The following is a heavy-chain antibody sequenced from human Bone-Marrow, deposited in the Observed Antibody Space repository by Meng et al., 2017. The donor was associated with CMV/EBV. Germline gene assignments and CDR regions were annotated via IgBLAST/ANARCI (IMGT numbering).Heavy chain of an antibody. CDR1: GYTFTGYY. CDR3: ARDLGYYSALDY. CDR2: INPNSGGT. D-gene: IGHD2/OR15-2a*01. Sequence: ASVKVSCKASGYTFTGYYMHWVRQAPGQGLEWMGWINPNSGGTNYAQKFQGRVTMTRDTSISTAYMELSRLRSDDTAVYYCARDLGYYSALDYWGQGTLVTVSS. J-gene: IGHJ4*02. V-gene: IGHV1-2*02.